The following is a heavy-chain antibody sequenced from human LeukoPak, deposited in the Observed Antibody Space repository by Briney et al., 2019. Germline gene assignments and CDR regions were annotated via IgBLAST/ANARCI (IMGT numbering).Heavy chain of an antibody. CDR2: INPNSGGT. J-gene: IGHJ6*02. CDR3: ATPRDSSRTYYYYYGMDV. V-gene: IGHV1-2*02. Sequence: GASVKVSCKASGYTFTGYYMHWVRQAPGQGLEWMGWINPNSGGTNYAQKFQGRVTMTRDTSISTAYMELSRLRSDDTAVYYCATPRDSSRTYYYYYGMDVWGQGTTVTVSS. D-gene: IGHD6-13*01. CDR1: GYTFTGYY.